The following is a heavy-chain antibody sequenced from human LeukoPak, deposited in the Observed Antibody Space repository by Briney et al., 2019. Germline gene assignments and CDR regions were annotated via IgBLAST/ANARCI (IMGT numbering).Heavy chain of an antibody. J-gene: IGHJ4*02. V-gene: IGHV3-7*01. CDR2: IKQDGSEK. CDR3: ARQSGTMVTTRFDY. CDR1: GFTFSSYT. Sequence: GGSLRLSCAASGFTFSSYTMNWVRQAPGKGLEWVANIKQDGSEKYYVDSVKGRFTISRDNAKNSLYLQMNSLRAEDTAIYYCARQSGTMVTTRFDYWGQGTLVTVSS. D-gene: IGHD4-17*01.